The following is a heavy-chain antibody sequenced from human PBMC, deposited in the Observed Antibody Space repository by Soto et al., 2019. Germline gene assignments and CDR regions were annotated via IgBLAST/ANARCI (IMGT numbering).Heavy chain of an antibody. CDR3: EKVAYSRMVPAAIDY. D-gene: IGHD2-2*01. J-gene: IGHJ4*02. Sequence: GGSLRLSCAASGFTFSSYAMSWVRQAPGKGLEWVSAISGSGGSTYYADSVKGRFTISRDNSENTLYLQMNSLRAEDTAVYYCEKVAYSRMVPAAIDYWGQGTLVTVSS. V-gene: IGHV3-23*01. CDR1: GFTFSSYA. CDR2: ISGSGGST.